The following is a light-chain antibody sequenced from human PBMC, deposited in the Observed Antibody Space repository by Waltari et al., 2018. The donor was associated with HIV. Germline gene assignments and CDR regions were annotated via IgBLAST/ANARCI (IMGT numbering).Light chain of an antibody. J-gene: IGKJ4*01. CDR2: ETS. V-gene: IGKV3-11*01. CDR1: PSVSRH. CDR3: QQRGTWPAVT. Sequence: ELGLTQSPATLSASPGERAILPCRASPSVSRHLAWYQQKSGQAPRLLIYETSTRPAGTPGRFTGSGSGTDFALTITGVETADVAVYYCQQRGTWPAVTFGGGTKVEI.